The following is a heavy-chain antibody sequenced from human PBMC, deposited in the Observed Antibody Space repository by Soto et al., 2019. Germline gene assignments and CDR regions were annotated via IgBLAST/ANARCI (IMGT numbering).Heavy chain of an antibody. CDR1: GYSFTSYW. Sequence: SGESLKISCKGSGYSFTSYWISWVRQMPGKGLEWMGRIDPSDSYTNYSPSFQGHVTISADKSISTAYLQWSSLKASDTAMYYCATRSSPVYYYGMDVWGQGTTVTVSS. V-gene: IGHV5-10-1*01. J-gene: IGHJ6*02. CDR2: IDPSDSYT. CDR3: ATRSSPVYYYGMDV. D-gene: IGHD4-4*01.